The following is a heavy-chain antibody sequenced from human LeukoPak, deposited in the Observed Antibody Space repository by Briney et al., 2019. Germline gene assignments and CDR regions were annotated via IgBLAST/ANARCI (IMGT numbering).Heavy chain of an antibody. J-gene: IGHJ4*02. CDR1: GGSISNNY. CDR2: IYYSGST. V-gene: IGHV4-59*01. Sequence: SETLSLTCTVSGGSISNNYWSWIRQPPGKGLEWIGYIYYSGSTNYNPSLKSRVTISVDTSKNQFSLKLSSVTAADTAVYYCAREKAPYTFDYWGQGTQVTVSS. CDR3: AREKAPYTFDY.